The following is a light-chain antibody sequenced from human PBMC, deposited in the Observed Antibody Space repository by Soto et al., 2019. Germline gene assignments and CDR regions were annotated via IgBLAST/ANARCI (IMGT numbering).Light chain of an antibody. Sequence: YELTQPLSVSVAPGQTARITCGGDNIGSKHVYWFQHKPGQAPVMVIYRDTNRPSGIPDRFSGSNSGNTATLTVSRAQVGDEADYYCQVWDSSTVVFGGGTKLTVL. V-gene: IGLV3-9*01. CDR1: NIGSKH. CDR2: RDT. CDR3: QVWDSSTVV. J-gene: IGLJ2*01.